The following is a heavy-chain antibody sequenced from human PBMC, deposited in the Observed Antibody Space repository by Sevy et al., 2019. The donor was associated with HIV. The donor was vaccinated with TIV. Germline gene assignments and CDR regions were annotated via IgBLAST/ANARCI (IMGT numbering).Heavy chain of an antibody. D-gene: IGHD3-16*01. Sequence: GGSLRLSCAASGFTFSSYWMSWVRQAPGKGLEWVANIKQDGSEKYYVDSVKGRFTISRDNAKNSLYLQWNSLRAEDTAVYYGTGRVWVSYSHDACNFWGKGTLVTV. CDR1: GFTFSSYW. J-gene: IGHJ3*01. CDR2: IKQDGSEK. CDR3: TGRVWVSYSHDACNF. V-gene: IGHV3-7*01.